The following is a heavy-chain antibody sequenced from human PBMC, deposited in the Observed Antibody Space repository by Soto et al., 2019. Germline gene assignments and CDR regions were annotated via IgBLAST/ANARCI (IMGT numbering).Heavy chain of an antibody. CDR3: ERDLVWRSLYYFAC. J-gene: IGHJ4*02. Sequence: ETLSLTCTVSGGSISSSSYYWGWIRQPPGKGLEWIGSIYYSGSTYYNPSLKSRVTISVDTSKNQFSLKLSSVTAADTAVYYCERDLVWRSLYYFACWGQGTLVTVSS. V-gene: IGHV4-39*02. CDR1: GGSISSSSYY. CDR2: IYYSGST.